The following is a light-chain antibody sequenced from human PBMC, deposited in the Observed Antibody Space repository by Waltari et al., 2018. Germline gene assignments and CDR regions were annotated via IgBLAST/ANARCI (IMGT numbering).Light chain of an antibody. CDR1: SSDIGSYNL. CDR2: EVI. CDR3: SSNAAGSSYVV. Sequence: QSALTQPASVSGSPGQSITISCTGTSSDIGSYNLVSWYQQHPGKVPKLIIYEVIKRPSGISDRFSGSKSGNTGSRTISGRQAEDEADYYCSSNAAGSSYVVFGGGTRLTVL. J-gene: IGLJ2*01. V-gene: IGLV2-23*02.